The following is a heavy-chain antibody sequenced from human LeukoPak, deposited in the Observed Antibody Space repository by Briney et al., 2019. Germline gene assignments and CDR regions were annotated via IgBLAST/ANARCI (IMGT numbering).Heavy chain of an antibody. CDR1: ATSISSSSYY. J-gene: IGHJ5*02. D-gene: IGHD6-19*01. CDR3: ARGVVAVAGPNWFDP. Sequence: SETLSLTCTVSATSISSSSYYWGWIRQPPGKGLESIGNIYYTGRTFYNPCLKSRVTISVDTSKNQFSLKLSSVTAADTAVYYCARGVVAVAGPNWFDPWGQGTLVTVSS. CDR2: IYYTGRT. V-gene: IGHV4-39*07.